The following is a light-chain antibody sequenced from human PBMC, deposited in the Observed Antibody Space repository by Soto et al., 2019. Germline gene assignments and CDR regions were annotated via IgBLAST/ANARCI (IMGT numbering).Light chain of an antibody. Sequence: DVVMTQSPLSLPVTLGQPASISCRSSQSLAYIDGNTYLNWFHQRPGQSPRRLIYQVSNRDSGVPDRSXGSVSGTDFTLKISRVEADDVGVYYCMQGTHWPPYTFGQGTKLEIK. CDR3: MQGTHWPPYT. V-gene: IGKV2-30*01. CDR2: QVS. CDR1: QSLAYIDGNTY. J-gene: IGKJ2*01.